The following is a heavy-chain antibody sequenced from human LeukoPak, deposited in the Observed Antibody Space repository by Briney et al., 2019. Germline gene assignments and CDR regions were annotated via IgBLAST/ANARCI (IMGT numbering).Heavy chain of an antibody. J-gene: IGHJ6*03. V-gene: IGHV1-18*01. CDR3: ARAVPTSITIFEAYYYYYYMDV. Sequence: GASVKVSCKASGYTFTSYGISWVRQAPGQGLEWMGWISAYNGNTNYAQKLQGRVTMTTDTSTSTAYMELRSLRSDDTAVYYCARAVPTSITIFEAYYYYYYMDVWGKGTTVTVSS. CDR1: GYTFTSYG. CDR2: ISAYNGNT. D-gene: IGHD3-3*01.